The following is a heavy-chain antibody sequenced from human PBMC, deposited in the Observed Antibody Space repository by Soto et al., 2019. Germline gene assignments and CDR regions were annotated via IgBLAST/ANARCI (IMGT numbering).Heavy chain of an antibody. CDR2: IYPGYSDP. CDR1: GYSFTSNW. CDR3: ARLSREEISKTFDY. J-gene: IGHJ4*02. Sequence: GESLKISCKGSGYSFTSNWIGGVRRMPGKGLEWMGTIYPGYSDPRYSPSFQGQVSISADKSTSTAYLQWSSLKASDTAMYYCARLSREEISKTFDYWGLGSLVTVSS. D-gene: IGHD3-16*02. V-gene: IGHV5-51*01.